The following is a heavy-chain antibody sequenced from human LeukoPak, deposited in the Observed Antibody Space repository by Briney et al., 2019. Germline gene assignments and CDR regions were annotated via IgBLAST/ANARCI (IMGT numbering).Heavy chain of an antibody. CDR3: TRTFLSGDGYKVGYFDY. CDR1: GLTVSSNY. D-gene: IGHD5-24*01. Sequence: GGSLRLSCAASGLTVSSNYMSWVRQAPGKGLEWVSLIYSSSSTYYADSVKGRFTISRDNSKNTLFLQMNSLTAEDTAMYYCTRTFLSGDGYKVGYFDYWGQGTLVTVSS. CDR2: IYSSSST. V-gene: IGHV3-53*01. J-gene: IGHJ4*02.